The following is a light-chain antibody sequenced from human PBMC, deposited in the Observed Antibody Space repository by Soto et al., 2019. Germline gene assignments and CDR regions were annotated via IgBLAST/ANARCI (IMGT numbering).Light chain of an antibody. V-gene: IGLV2-18*02. J-gene: IGLJ1*01. CDR1: SSDVGSNNR. CDR3: SSYTTSNTYV. Sequence: QSALTQPPSVSGSPGQSVAFSCTGTSSDVGSNNRVSWYQQPPGSAPKLIIYDVSNQPSGIPDRFSGSKSANTASLTISGLQTEDEADYYCSSYTTSNTYVFGTGTKLTVL. CDR2: DVS.